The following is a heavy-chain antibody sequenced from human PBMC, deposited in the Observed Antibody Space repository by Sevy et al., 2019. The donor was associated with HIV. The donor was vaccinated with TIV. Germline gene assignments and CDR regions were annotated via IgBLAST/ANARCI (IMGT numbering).Heavy chain of an antibody. CDR1: GYTLSQLS. CDR3: ATTKDYYDISGYPFDY. D-gene: IGHD3-22*01. V-gene: IGHV1-24*01. CDR2: FDPEDGRT. Sequence: ASVKVSCKVSGYTLSQLSMHWVRQAPGKGLEWVGTFDPEDGRTIYAQKFQGRVTMTEDTSTDTAYMELNSLNSEDTAVYYCATTKDYYDISGYPFDYWGQRTQVTVSS. J-gene: IGHJ4*02.